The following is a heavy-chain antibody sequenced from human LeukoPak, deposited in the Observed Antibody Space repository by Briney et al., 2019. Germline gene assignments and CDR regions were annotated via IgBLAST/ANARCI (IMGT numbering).Heavy chain of an antibody. CDR1: GGTFSSYA. V-gene: IGHV1-69*01. J-gene: IGHJ3*02. CDR2: IIPIFGTA. CDR3: ARPRKSSSIEAFDI. Sequence: GSSVKVSCKASGGTFSSYAISWVRQAPGQGLEWMGGIIPIFGTANHAQKFQGRVTITADESTSTAYMELSSLRSEDTAVYYCARPRKSSSIEAFDIWGQGTMVTVSS. D-gene: IGHD2-2*01.